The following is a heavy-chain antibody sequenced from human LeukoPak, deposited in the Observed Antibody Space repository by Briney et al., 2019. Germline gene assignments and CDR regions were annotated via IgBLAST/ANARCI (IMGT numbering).Heavy chain of an antibody. D-gene: IGHD6-19*01. CDR1: GFMFHDYA. J-gene: IGHJ4*02. CDR2: INGDGGST. Sequence: PGGSLRLSCAAPGFMFHDYAIHWVRQAPGKGLEWVSLINGDGGSTFYADSVKGRFTISRDNSKNSLYLQVNSLRSDDTALYYCARESESSGWYDYWGQGTLVTVSS. V-gene: IGHV3-43*02. CDR3: ARESESSGWYDY.